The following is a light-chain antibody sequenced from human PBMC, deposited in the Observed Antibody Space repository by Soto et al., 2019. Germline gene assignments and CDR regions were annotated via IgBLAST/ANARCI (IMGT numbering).Light chain of an antibody. CDR2: LAS. J-gene: IGKJ5*01. CDR3: LESSSALT. Sequence: EIQMTQSPSSLSASVGDRVTITRRASQSISRYLSWYQQKPGKAPKLLIYLASSLQSGAQSRFIGSGSGTDFTLTISSLQPEDLATYYCLESSSALTFGQGTRLEIK. CDR1: QSISRY. V-gene: IGKV1-39*01.